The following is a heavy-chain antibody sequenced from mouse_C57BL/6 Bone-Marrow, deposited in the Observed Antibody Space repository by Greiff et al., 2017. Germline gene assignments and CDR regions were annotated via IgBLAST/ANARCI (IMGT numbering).Heavy chain of an antibody. D-gene: IGHD1-1*01. V-gene: IGHV5-15*01. CDR1: GFTFSDYG. CDR2: ISNLAYSI. CDR3: ARSYYYGSSPAWFAY. Sequence: EVKLQASGGGLVQPGGSLKLSCAASGFTFSDYGMAWVRQAPRKGPEWVAFISNLAYSIYYADTVTGRFTISRENAKNTLYLEMSSLRSEETAMYYCARSYYYGSSPAWFAYWGQGTLVTVSA. J-gene: IGHJ3*01.